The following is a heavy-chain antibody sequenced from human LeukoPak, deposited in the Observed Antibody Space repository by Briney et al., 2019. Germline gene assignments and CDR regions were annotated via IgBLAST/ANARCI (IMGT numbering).Heavy chain of an antibody. CDR3: ASRGLRYSAI. D-gene: IGHD4-17*01. CDR1: GFASGNQL. Sequence: GSPCLSCAASGFASGNQLMSWVRQAPGKGLEWVANIKEDGSEKYYVDSVKGRFTISRDNANNSLYLQMNSLRVEDTAVYYCASRGLRYSAIWG. J-gene: IGHJ3*02. CDR2: IKEDGSEK. V-gene: IGHV3-7*02.